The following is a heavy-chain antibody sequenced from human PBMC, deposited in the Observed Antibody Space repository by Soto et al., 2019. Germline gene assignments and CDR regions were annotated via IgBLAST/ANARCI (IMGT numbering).Heavy chain of an antibody. CDR1: VYTFTSYG. J-gene: IGHJ4*02. D-gene: IGHD2-2*01. CDR3: ARAYPPSLK. V-gene: IGHV1-18*01. Sequence: QVKLVQTGAEGKNPGASVKVACKASVYTFTSYGISWVRQAPGQGLEWMGWISAYNGNTNYAQKLQGRVTMTTDTATSTAYMELRSLRSADTAVYYCARAYPPSLKWGQGTLVTVSS. CDR2: ISAYNGNT.